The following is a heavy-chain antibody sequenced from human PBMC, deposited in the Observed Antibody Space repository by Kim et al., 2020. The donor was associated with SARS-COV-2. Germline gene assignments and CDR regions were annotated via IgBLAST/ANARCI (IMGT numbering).Heavy chain of an antibody. CDR1: GFTFSSYW. J-gene: IGHJ3*02. D-gene: IGHD2-2*01. CDR2: INSDGSST. Sequence: GGSLRLSCAASGFTFSSYWMHWVRQAPGKGLVWVSCINSDGSSTNYADSVKGRFTISRDNAKNPLYLQMNSLRAEDTAVYYCARLKCYCSSSSCYYFQAFDIWGQGTMVTVSS. V-gene: IGHV3-74*01. CDR3: ARLKCYCSSSSCYYFQAFDI.